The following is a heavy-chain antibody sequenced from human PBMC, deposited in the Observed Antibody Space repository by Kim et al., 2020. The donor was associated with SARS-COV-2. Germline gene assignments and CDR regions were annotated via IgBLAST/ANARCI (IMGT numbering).Heavy chain of an antibody. Sequence: GGSLRLSCAASGFTFSSYGMHWVRQAPGKGLEWVAVISYDGSNKYYADSVKGRFTISRDNSKNTLYLQMNSLRAEDTAVYYCAKDYSSGWHPSYYYYYYGMDVWGQGTTVTVSS. CDR2: ISYDGSNK. CDR1: GFTFSSYG. CDR3: AKDYSSGWHPSYYYYYYGMDV. J-gene: IGHJ6*02. V-gene: IGHV3-30*18. D-gene: IGHD6-19*01.